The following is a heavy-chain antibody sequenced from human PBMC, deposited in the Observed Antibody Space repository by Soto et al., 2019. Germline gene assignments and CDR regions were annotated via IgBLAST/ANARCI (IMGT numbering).Heavy chain of an antibody. CDR2: IWYDGSNK. Sequence: QVQLVESGGGVVQPGRSLRLSCVASGFTFSTYAFHWVRQAPGKGLEWVAVIWYDGSNKNYADSVKGRFAISRDNSKDTLYLRMNSLRGEDTAVYYCARDKQGAADYWGQGTLVTVSS. J-gene: IGHJ4*02. V-gene: IGHV3-33*01. D-gene: IGHD1-26*01. CDR3: ARDKQGAADY. CDR1: GFTFSTYA.